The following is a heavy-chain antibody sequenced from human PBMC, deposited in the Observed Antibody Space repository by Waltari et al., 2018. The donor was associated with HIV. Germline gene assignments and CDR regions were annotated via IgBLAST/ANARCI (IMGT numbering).Heavy chain of an antibody. J-gene: IGHJ4*02. CDR1: GFTFSSYW. D-gene: IGHD3-3*01. CDR3: ARSLYYDFWSAYPPDY. CDR2: VSSDGNST. Sequence: LVESLRLSCVASGFTFSSYWMHWVRQAPGKGLVWISRVSSDGNSTVYADSVKGRFTISRDNAKNTLFLQMNSLRVEDTAVYFCARSLYYDFWSAYPPDYWGQGTRVTVSS. V-gene: IGHV3-74*03.